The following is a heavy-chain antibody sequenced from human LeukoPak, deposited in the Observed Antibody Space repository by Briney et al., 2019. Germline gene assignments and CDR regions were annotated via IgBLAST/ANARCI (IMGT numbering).Heavy chain of an antibody. V-gene: IGHV4-38-2*01. Sequence: PSETLSLTCAVSGYSISSGYYWAWIRQPPGKGLEWIGSIYHSGSTYYNPSLKSRVTISVDTSKNQFSLKLSSVTSADTAVYYCARALGYCSSTSCLYYFDYWGQGTLVTVSS. CDR3: ARALGYCSSTSCLYYFDY. CDR2: IYHSGST. D-gene: IGHD2-2*01. J-gene: IGHJ4*02. CDR1: GYSISSGYY.